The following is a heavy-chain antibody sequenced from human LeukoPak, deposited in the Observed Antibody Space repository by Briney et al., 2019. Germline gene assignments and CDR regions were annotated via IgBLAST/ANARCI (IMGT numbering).Heavy chain of an antibody. CDR1: GFTFSSYA. J-gene: IGHJ4*02. CDR2: ISYDGSNK. V-gene: IGHV3-30*03. Sequence: GGSLRLSCAASGFTFSSYAMSWVRQAPGKGLEWVAVISYDGSNKYYADSVKGRFTISRDNSKNTLYLQMNSLRAEDTAVYYCAWELLEYWGQGTLVTVSS. D-gene: IGHD2-15*01. CDR3: AWELLEY.